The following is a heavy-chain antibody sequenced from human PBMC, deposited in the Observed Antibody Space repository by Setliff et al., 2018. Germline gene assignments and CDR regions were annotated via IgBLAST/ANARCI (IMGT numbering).Heavy chain of an antibody. J-gene: IGHJ3*02. CDR3: ARRWNFGPYGSGIHDGFDM. Sequence: SETLSLTCAAYDGSFSDYYWSWIRQPPGKGLEWIGEINHYGSTSYKSSLKSRVTISVDTSKTQFSLKLSSVTAADTAVYYCARRWNFGPYGSGIHDGFDMWGQGTMVTVSS. V-gene: IGHV4-34*01. CDR1: DGSFSDYY. D-gene: IGHD3-10*01. CDR2: INHYGST.